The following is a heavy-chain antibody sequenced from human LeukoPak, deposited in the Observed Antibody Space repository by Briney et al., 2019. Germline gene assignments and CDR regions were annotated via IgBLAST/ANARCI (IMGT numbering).Heavy chain of an antibody. J-gene: IGHJ4*02. D-gene: IGHD3-3*01. CDR1: GYSFATYW. CDR3: ARHDPNARLKLDY. Sequence: GESLRISCKASGYSFATYWISWVRQTPGQGLEWMGKFDPTDSYTTYGPSFQGRVTISADKSISTAYLQWNSLKASDTAMYYCARHDPNARLKLDYWGQGTLVTASS. V-gene: IGHV5-10-1*01. CDR2: FDPTDSYT.